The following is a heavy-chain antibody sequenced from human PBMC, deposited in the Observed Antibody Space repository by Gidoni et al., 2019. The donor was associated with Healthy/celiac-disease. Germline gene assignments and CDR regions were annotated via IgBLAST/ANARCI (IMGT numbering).Heavy chain of an antibody. CDR2: IYYSGST. CDR1: GGSISSYY. D-gene: IGHD5-12*01. J-gene: IGHJ4*02. V-gene: IGHV4-59*01. CDR3: ARGGYETVNEGYYFDY. Sequence: QVQLQESGPGLVKPSETLSLTCTVSGGSISSYYWSWIRQPPGKGLGWIGYIYYSGSTNYNPSLKSRVTISVDTSKNQFSLKLSSVTAADTAVYYCARGGYETVNEGYYFDYWGQGTLVTVSS.